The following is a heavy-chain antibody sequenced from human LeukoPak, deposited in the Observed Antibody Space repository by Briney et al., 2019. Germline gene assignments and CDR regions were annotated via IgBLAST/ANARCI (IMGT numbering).Heavy chain of an antibody. Sequence: SETLSLTCTVSVGSISNYYWSWIRQPPGKGVEWIGHIYYSGATKYNPYLKSRMTISVNSTENQFYLMLSSVTAVNTAVSACARFGITVVRGGKYYFDYWGQGTLVTVSS. CDR3: ARFGITVVRGGKYYFDY. J-gene: IGHJ4*02. CDR2: IYYSGAT. D-gene: IGHD3-10*01. CDR1: VGSISNYY. V-gene: IGHV4-59*08.